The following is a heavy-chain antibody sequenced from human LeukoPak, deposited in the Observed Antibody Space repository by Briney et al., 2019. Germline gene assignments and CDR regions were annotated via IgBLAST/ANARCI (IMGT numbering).Heavy chain of an antibody. D-gene: IGHD3-10*01. V-gene: IGHV3-66*01. J-gene: IGHJ4*02. Sequence: GGSLRLSCAASGFTVSSNYMSWVRQAPGKGLEWVSVIYSGGSTYYADSVKGRFTISRDNSTNTLYLQMNSLRAEDTAVYYCARAARLLWFGELSTPYYFDYWGQGTLVTVSS. CDR1: GFTVSSNY. CDR2: IYSGGST. CDR3: ARAARLLWFGELSTPYYFDY.